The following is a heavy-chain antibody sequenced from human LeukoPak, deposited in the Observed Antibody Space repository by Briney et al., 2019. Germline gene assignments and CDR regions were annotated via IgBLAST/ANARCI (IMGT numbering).Heavy chain of an antibody. J-gene: IGHJ4*02. D-gene: IGHD6-13*01. CDR1: GFTFDDYA. CDR3: AKDPSSWYEDYFDY. V-gene: IGHV3-23*01. CDR2: ISGSGGST. Sequence: GGSLRLSCAASGFTFDDYAMHWVRQAPGKGLEWVSLISGSGGSTYYADSAKGRFTISRDNSKNTLYLQMNSLRAEDTAVYYCAKDPSSWYEDYFDYWGQGTLVTVSS.